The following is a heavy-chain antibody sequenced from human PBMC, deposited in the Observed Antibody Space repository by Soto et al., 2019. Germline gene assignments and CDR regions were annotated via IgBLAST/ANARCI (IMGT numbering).Heavy chain of an antibody. J-gene: IGHJ6*02. D-gene: IGHD2-2*01. CDR1: GLTVSTNY. V-gene: IGHV3-53*01. CDR3: ARVTSDILFVPAAIAHDPPAYHYGMDV. CDR2: LYSDGST. Sequence: PRLSCAVSGLTVSTNYMTWVRQAPGKGLEWVSILYSDGSTYYADSVKGRFTISRDNSKNTLYLHMSSLRAEDTDVYYCARVTSDILFVPAAIAHDPPAYHYGMDVWGQGTTVTLSS.